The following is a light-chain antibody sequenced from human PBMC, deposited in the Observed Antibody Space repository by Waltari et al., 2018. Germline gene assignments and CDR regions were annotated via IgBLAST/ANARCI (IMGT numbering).Light chain of an antibody. CDR3: QAWDTSTYV. J-gene: IGLJ1*01. CDR2: QDT. CDR1: KLGDKY. Sequence: SYDLTQPPSVSVSPGQTASITCSGDKLGDKYVCWYQQKPGLSPVLVIYQDTKRPSGIPERFSGSIPENTATLTISGTQAVDEADYYCQAWDTSTYVFGSGTRVTVL. V-gene: IGLV3-1*01.